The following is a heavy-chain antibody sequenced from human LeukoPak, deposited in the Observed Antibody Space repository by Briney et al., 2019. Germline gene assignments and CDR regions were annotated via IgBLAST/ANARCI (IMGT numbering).Heavy chain of an antibody. CDR1: GFTFSSDA. CDR2: IRGSGVRT. V-gene: IGHV3-23*01. CDR3: GDEAEHSSI. D-gene: IGHD6-6*01. Sequence: PGGSVRLSCAASGFTFSSDAMSWGRWAPGKGLEWVSGIRGSGVRTDYADSVKGRFNIYRDNSKNTLYMQMNSLRAEDTAVYYCGDEAEHSSIWGQGTMVIVSS. J-gene: IGHJ3*02.